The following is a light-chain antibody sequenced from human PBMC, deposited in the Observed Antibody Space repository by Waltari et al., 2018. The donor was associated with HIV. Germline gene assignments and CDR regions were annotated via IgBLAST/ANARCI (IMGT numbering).Light chain of an antibody. CDR1: SSNIGRNT. V-gene: IGLV1-44*01. Sequence: QSVLPQPPSASGTPGQRVPISCSGSSSNIGRNTVHWYQQLPGTAPKLLIYRNNQRPAGVPDRFSGSKSGTSASLAISGLQSEDEADYYCAAWDDSLNGPGVVFGGGTKLTVL. J-gene: IGLJ2*01. CDR3: AAWDDSLNGPGVV. CDR2: RNN.